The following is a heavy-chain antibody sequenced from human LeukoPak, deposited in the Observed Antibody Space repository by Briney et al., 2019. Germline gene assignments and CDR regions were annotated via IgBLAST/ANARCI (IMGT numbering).Heavy chain of an antibody. J-gene: IGHJ4*02. CDR3: ASRPIYGGNAPFLDY. V-gene: IGHV3-48*03. Sequence: GGSLRLSCAASGFIFSSYEMNWVRQAPGKGLEWVSYITSSGSTIYYADSVKGRFIISRDNAKNSLYLQMNSLRVEDTAVYYCASRPIYGGNAPFLDYWGQGTLVTVSS. D-gene: IGHD4-23*01. CDR2: ITSSGSTI. CDR1: GFIFSSYE.